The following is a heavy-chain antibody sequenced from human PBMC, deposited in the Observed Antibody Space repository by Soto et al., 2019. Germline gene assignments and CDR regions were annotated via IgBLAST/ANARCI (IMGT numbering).Heavy chain of an antibody. V-gene: IGHV4-59*02. CDR1: GGSVRSFC. CDR3: ARVRTEYAGLDY. Sequence: SESLSLTCYASGGSVRSFCWTWIRQSPGKGLESIAYVCGSGFTNXXPSLESRXXLSLGTSKNHXSLRLTSVTAADTAAYFCARVRTEYAGLDYWRQGTLVTVSS. CDR2: VCGSGFT. D-gene: IGHD2-2*01. J-gene: IGHJ4*02.